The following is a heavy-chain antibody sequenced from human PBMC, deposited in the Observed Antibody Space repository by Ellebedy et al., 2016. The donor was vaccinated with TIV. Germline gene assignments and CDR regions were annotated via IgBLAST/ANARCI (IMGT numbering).Heavy chain of an antibody. CDR3: ARSGSLLFPDYFDY. V-gene: IGHV4-4*07. CDR1: GGSISSYY. CDR2: IYTSGST. D-gene: IGHD2-21*02. J-gene: IGHJ4*02. Sequence: MPGGSLRLSCTVSGGSISSYYWSWIRQPAGKGLEWIGRIYTSGSTNYNPSLKSRVTMSVDTSKNQFSLKLSSVTAADTAVYYCARSGSLLFPDYFDYWGQGTLVTVSS.